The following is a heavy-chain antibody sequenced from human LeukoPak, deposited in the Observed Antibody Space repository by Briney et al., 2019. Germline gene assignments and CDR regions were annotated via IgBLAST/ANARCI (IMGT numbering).Heavy chain of an antibody. J-gene: IGHJ4*02. D-gene: IGHD6-19*01. V-gene: IGHV3-7*01. CDR1: GFNFSSYW. CDR3: ARETYSSGWYSDY. Sequence: GGSLRLSCAASGFNFSSYWMSWVRQTPDKGLEWVANLKPDGGEDNYVDSVRGRFTISRDNAKSSLYLQMNSLRAEDTAVYYCARETYSSGWYSDYWGQGTLVTVSS. CDR2: LKPDGGED.